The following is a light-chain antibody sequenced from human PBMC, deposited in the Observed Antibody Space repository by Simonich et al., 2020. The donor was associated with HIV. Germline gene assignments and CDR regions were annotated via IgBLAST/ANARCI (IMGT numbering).Light chain of an antibody. CDR1: QNIAVN. Sequence: EIVMTQSPATLSVSPGERATLSCRASQNIAVNLAWYQQKPGQAPRLFIFYASTRATGVPTRFSGIGFGTDFTLTISSMQSEDFAVYSCQQYNNWPSPFTFGPGTKVDIK. CDR2: YAS. V-gene: IGKV3-15*01. CDR3: QQYNNWPSPFT. J-gene: IGKJ3*01.